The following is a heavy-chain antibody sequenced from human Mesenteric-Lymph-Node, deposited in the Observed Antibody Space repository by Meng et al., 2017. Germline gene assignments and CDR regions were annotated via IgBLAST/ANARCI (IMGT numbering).Heavy chain of an antibody. J-gene: IGHJ4*02. Sequence: GESLKISCAASGFTFSTYSMNWVRQAPGKGLEWVSSISSRSTYIYYADSVKGRFTISRDNAKNSLYLQMNSLRVEDTAVYYCAREMTVVCSGGSCSRDYWGQGTLVTVSS. D-gene: IGHD2-15*01. CDR2: ISSRSTYI. CDR1: GFTFSTYS. V-gene: IGHV3-21*01. CDR3: AREMTVVCSGGSCSRDY.